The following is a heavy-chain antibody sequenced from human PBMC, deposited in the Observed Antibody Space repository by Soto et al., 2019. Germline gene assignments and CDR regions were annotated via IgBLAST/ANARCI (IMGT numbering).Heavy chain of an antibody. CDR2: AYHNGLT. CDR1: GGPITRNFW. CDR3: GRDAALPGEADRFDY. J-gene: IGHJ4*02. D-gene: IGHD2-15*01. V-gene: IGHV4-4*02. Sequence: ETLFPTCAVSGGPITRNFWGGLVRPAPGKQLEWIGEAYHNGLTNYTPSLKSRVTMSTDTSKNKFSLKLTSVNAADTAVYYCGRDAALPGEADRFDYWGQGTLVTDSS.